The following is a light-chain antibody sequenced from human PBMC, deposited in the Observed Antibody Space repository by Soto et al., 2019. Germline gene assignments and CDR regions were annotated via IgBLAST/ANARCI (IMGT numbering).Light chain of an antibody. CDR1: QSVNSN. Sequence: EIVMTQSPVTLSVSPGERATLSCRASQSVNSNLAWYQQKPGQAPRLLIYGASTRATGIPARFSGSGSGTEFTLTISSLKSEDFAVYYCQQSNNWPPWTFGQWTKGDIK. CDR3: QQSNNWPPWT. V-gene: IGKV3-15*01. CDR2: GAS. J-gene: IGKJ1*01.